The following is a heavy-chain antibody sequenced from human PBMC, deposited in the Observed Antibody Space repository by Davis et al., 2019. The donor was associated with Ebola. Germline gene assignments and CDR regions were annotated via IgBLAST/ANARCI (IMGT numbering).Heavy chain of an antibody. D-gene: IGHD6-19*01. V-gene: IGHV3-53*01. J-gene: IGHJ4*02. CDR1: GFTFSNAW. Sequence: GESLKISCAASGFTFSNAWMSWVRQAPGKGLEWVSVIYSGGSTYYADSVKGRFTISRHNSKNTLYLQMNSLRAEDTAVYYCARGGGYSSGWDDYWGQGTLVTVSS. CDR3: ARGGGYSSGWDDY. CDR2: IYSGGST.